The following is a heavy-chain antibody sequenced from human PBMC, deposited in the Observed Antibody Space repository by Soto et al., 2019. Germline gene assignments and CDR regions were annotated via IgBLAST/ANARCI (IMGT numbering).Heavy chain of an antibody. V-gene: IGHV4-59*08. D-gene: IGHD3-10*01. CDR1: GGSISSYY. CDR2: IYYSGST. Sequence: SETLSLTCTVSGGSISSYYWSWIRQPPGKGLEWIGYIYYSGSTNYNPSLKSRVTISVDTSKNQFSLKLSSVTAADTAVYYCANSGGPHYYGSGRDYYYMDVWGKGTTVTVSS. J-gene: IGHJ6*03. CDR3: ANSGGPHYYGSGRDYYYMDV.